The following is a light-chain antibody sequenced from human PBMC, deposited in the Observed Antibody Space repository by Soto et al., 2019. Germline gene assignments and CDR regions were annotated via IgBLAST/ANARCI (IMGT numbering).Light chain of an antibody. CDR1: RRDVGGYNY. CDR2: EVT. V-gene: IGLV2-8*01. Sequence: QSVLTQPPSASGSPGQSVRISCTGTRRDVGGYNYVAWYQQHPGKAPKLMIYEVTKRPSGVPDRFSGSKSGNTASLTVSGLQAADEADYFCKSYAGSNTYVFGSGTKVTVL. CDR3: KSYAGSNTYV. J-gene: IGLJ1*01.